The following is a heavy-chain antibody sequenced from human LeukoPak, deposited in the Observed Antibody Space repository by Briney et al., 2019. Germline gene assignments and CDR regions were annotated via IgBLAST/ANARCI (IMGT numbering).Heavy chain of an antibody. J-gene: IGHJ4*02. D-gene: IGHD5-18*01. Sequence: GGSLRLSCAASGFTFSDYYMSWIRQAPGKGLGWVSYISSSGSTIYYADSVKGRFTISRDNAKNSLYLQMNSLRAEDTAVYYCARIKDTAMADYWGQGTLVTVSS. CDR1: GFTFSDYY. CDR3: ARIKDTAMADY. V-gene: IGHV3-11*04. CDR2: ISSSGSTI.